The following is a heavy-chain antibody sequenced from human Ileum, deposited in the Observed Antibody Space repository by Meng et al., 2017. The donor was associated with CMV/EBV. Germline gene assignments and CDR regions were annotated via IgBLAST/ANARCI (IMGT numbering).Heavy chain of an antibody. J-gene: IGHJ4*02. CDR1: GFTFSSYG. CDR3: AKDLAAAGPSRRDY. CDR2: IRYDGSNK. Sequence: GGSLKISCAASGFTFSSYGMHWVRQAPGKGLEWVAFIRYDGSNKYYADSVKGRFTISRDNSKNTLYLQMNSLRAEDTAVYYCAKDLAAAGPSRRDYWGQGTLVTVSS. D-gene: IGHD6-13*01. V-gene: IGHV3-30*02.